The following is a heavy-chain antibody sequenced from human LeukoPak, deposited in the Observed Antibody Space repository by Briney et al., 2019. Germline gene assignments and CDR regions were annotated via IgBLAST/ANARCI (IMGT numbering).Heavy chain of an antibody. Sequence: SETLSLTCAVYGGSFSGYYWSWIRQPPGKGLEWIGYIYYSGSTNYNPSLKSRVTISVDTSKNQFSLKLSSVTAADTAVYYCARSTPGYSVDYWGQGTLVTVSS. CDR1: GGSFSGYY. CDR2: IYYSGST. J-gene: IGHJ4*02. V-gene: IGHV4-59*01. CDR3: ARSTPGYSVDY. D-gene: IGHD5-18*01.